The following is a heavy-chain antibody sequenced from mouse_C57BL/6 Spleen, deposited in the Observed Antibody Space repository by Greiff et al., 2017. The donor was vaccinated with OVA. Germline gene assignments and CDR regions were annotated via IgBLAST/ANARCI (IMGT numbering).Heavy chain of an antibody. CDR3: ARAYDYDGGHWYFDV. CDR1: GYTFTSYW. D-gene: IGHD2-4*01. V-gene: IGHV1-52*01. CDR2: IDPSDSET. J-gene: IGHJ1*03. Sequence: QVQLQQPGAELVRPGSSVKLSCKASGYTFTSYWMHWVKQRPIQGLEWIGNIDPSDSETHYNQKFKDKATLTVDKSSSTAYMQLSSLTSEDSAVYYCARAYDYDGGHWYFDVWGTGTTVTVSS.